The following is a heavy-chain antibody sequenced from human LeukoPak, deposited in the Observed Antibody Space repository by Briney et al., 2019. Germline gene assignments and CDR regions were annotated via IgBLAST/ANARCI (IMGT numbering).Heavy chain of an antibody. CDR3: ARGTGAEGFDY. CDR2: LNPDRRYI. D-gene: IGHD7-27*01. CDR1: GFTFSTYT. Sequence: GGSLRLSCAASGFTFSTYTMNWVRQAPGKGLEWVSSLNPDRRYIFHADSVKGRFTVSRDNAGNSLYLQMNSLRVEDTAVYYCARGTGAEGFDYWGPGTLVTVSS. V-gene: IGHV3-21*01. J-gene: IGHJ4*02.